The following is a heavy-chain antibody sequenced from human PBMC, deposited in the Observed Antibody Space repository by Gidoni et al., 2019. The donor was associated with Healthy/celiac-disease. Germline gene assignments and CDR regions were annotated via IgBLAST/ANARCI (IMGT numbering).Heavy chain of an antibody. CDR1: GGSFSGYY. V-gene: IGHV4-34*01. CDR3: ARARTRSVATDY. Sequence: QVQLQQWGAGLLKPSETLSLTCAVYGGSFSGYYWSWIRQPPGKGLEWIGEINHSGCTNYNPSLRSRVTISVDTSKNQFSLKLSSVTAADTAVYYCARARTRSVATDYWGQGTLVTVSS. CDR2: INHSGCT. J-gene: IGHJ4*02. D-gene: IGHD6-19*01.